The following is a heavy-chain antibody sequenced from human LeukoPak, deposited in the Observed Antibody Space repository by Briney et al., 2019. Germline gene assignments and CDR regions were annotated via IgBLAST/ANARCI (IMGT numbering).Heavy chain of an antibody. D-gene: IGHD6-13*01. CDR2: ISAYNGNT. CDR1: GYTFTSYG. CDR3: ARDQGYSSSWYSAFRARYEDYYYYYGMDV. J-gene: IGHJ6*02. Sequence: ASVKVSCKASGYTFTSYGISWVRQAPGQGLEWMGWISAYNGNTNYARKLQGRVTMTTDTSTSTAYMELRSLRSDDTAVYYCARDQGYSSSWYSAFRARYEDYYYYYGMDVWGQGTTVTVSS. V-gene: IGHV1-18*01.